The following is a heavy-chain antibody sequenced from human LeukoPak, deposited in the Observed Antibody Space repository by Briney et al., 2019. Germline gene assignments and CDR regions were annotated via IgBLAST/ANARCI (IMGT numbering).Heavy chain of an antibody. CDR2: INTYNGNT. CDR1: GYSFSSYD. CDR3: ARGEGALDAFDI. Sequence: ASVKVSCKASGYSFSSYDISWVRQAPGQGLEWMGRINTYNGNTDYAQKLQGRVTMTTETSTTTAYMELKTLRSDDSAVYYCARGEGALDAFDIWGQGAMVIVSS. V-gene: IGHV1-18*01. J-gene: IGHJ3*02.